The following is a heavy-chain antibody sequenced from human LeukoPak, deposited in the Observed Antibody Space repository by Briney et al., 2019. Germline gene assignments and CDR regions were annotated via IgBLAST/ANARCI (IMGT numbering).Heavy chain of an antibody. V-gene: IGHV3-74*01. D-gene: IGHD2-15*01. CDR3: ARDFHLVVAAKLFDY. Sequence: GGSLRLSCAASGFTFSNHWMHWVRQAPGKGLMWVSRINRDGSRTDYADSVKGRFTISRDDAKNTLYLQVNSLRAEDTAVYYCARDFHLVVAAKLFDYWGQGTLVTVSS. CDR1: GFTFSNHW. CDR2: INRDGSRT. J-gene: IGHJ4*02.